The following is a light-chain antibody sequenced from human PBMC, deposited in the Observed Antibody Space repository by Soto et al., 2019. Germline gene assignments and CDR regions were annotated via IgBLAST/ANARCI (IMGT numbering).Light chain of an antibody. CDR3: QHYNSFPT. V-gene: IGKV1-5*03. CDR2: KAT. J-gene: IGKJ1*01. Sequence: IQMTQSPSTLSASVGDRVTITCRASQSISSWLAWYQQKPGKAPKLLIYKATSLESGVPSRFSGSGSGTEFTLTISSLQPDDFATYYCQHYNSFPTFGQGTKVEIK. CDR1: QSISSW.